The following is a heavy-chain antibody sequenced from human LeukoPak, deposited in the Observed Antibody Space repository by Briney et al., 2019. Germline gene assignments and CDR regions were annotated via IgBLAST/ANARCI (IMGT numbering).Heavy chain of an antibody. CDR1: DGSIISYY. CDR3: ARGPPGGQFDP. V-gene: IGHV4-59*01. CDR2: IYYSGST. D-gene: IGHD3-10*01. Sequence: SETLSLTCTVSDGSIISYYWTWIRQPPGKGLEWIGYIYYSGSTNYNPSLKSRVTISVDTSNNHFSLKLSSVTAADTAVYYCARGPPGGQFDPWGQGTLVTVSS. J-gene: IGHJ5*02.